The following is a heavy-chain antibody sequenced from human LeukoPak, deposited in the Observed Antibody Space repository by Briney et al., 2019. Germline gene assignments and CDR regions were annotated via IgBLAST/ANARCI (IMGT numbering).Heavy chain of an antibody. D-gene: IGHD6-19*01. Sequence: PSETLSLTCAVYGGSFSGYYWSWIRQPPGKGLEWIGEINHSGSTNYNPSLKSRVTISVDTSKNQFSLKLSSLTAADTAVYYCARGRYSSGWSDWFDPWGQGTLVTVSS. CDR3: ARGRYSSGWSDWFDP. CDR1: GGSFSGYY. J-gene: IGHJ5*02. CDR2: INHSGST. V-gene: IGHV4-34*01.